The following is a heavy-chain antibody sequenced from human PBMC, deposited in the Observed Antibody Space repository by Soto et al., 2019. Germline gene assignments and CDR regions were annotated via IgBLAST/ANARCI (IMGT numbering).Heavy chain of an antibody. CDR2: INPRSGDT. V-gene: IGHV1-2*06. J-gene: IGHJ5*02. CDR3: GRDGVGATPLGWFDP. D-gene: IGHD1-26*01. Sequence: QVQLVQSGAEVKKPGASVKVSCKASGYTFIGYYIHWVRQAPGQGLEWMGRINPRSGDTTYAQKFQGGVTMTRDTSISTAYMELSSLRSDDTAVYYCGRDGVGATPLGWFDPWGQGSLVTVSS. CDR1: GYTFIGYY.